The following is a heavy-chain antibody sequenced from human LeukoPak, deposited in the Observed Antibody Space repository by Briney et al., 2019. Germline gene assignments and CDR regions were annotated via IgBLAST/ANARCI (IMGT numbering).Heavy chain of an antibody. V-gene: IGHV3-66*01. CDR3: AKAPKYYYDSSGYYYGEYFQH. Sequence: GGSLRLSCAASGFSVSSHYMNWVRQAPGKGLEWVSLIYTGGSTYYADSVKGRFTVSRDNSKNTLYLQMNSLRAEDTAVYYCAKAPKYYYDSSGYYYGEYFQHWGQGTLVTVSS. J-gene: IGHJ1*01. D-gene: IGHD3-22*01. CDR2: IYTGGST. CDR1: GFSVSSHY.